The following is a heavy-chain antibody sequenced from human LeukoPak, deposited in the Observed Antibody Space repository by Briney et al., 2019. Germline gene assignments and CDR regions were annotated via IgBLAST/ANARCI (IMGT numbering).Heavy chain of an antibody. CDR2: VYYSGST. CDR1: GGSISSYY. Sequence: PSETLSLTCTVSGGSISSYYWSWIRQPPGKGLEWIGYVYYSGSTNYNPSLKSRVTISVDTSKNQFSLKLSSVTAADTAVYYCARDHRLYKDYYYYGMDVWGQGTTVTVSS. D-gene: IGHD1-14*01. J-gene: IGHJ6*02. CDR3: ARDHRLYKDYYYYGMDV. V-gene: IGHV4-59*12.